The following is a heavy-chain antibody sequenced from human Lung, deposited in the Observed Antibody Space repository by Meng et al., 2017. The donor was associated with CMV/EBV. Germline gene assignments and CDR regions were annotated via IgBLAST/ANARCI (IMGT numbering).Heavy chain of an antibody. Sequence: SVKVSCKASGDTFNKYVTSWVRRAPGQGLEWMGGIIPMRSVTNYAQKFQGRVTIIADTSTATVYMELSSLRSEDTAMYYCVASEEFYHFRSGWEWYYHYGMDVWGPGTTVTVSS. CDR2: IIPMRSVT. D-gene: IGHD3-3*02. CDR3: VASEEFYHFRSGWEWYYHYGMDV. CDR1: GDTFNKYV. J-gene: IGHJ6*02. V-gene: IGHV1-69*10.